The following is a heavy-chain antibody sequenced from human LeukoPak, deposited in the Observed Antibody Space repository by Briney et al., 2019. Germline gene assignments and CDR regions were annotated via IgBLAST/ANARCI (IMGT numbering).Heavy chain of an antibody. Sequence: ASVKVSCKASGYTFTGYYVHWVRQAPGQGLEWMGWINPNSGGTNYAQKFQGRVTMTRDTSISTAYMELSRLRSDDTAVYYCARVFLSVVPAATSQYYYYYYYMDVWGKGTTVTVSS. CDR1: GYTFTGYY. D-gene: IGHD2-2*01. CDR2: INPNSGGT. V-gene: IGHV1-2*02. CDR3: ARVFLSVVPAATSQYYYYYYYMDV. J-gene: IGHJ6*03.